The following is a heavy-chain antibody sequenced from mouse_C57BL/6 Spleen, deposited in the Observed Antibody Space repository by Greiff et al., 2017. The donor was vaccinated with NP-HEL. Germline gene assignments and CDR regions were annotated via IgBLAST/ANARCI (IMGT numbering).Heavy chain of an antibody. V-gene: IGHV1-20*01. CDR2: INPYNGDT. CDR3: ARSGPYWYFDV. Sequence: EVQLQESGPELVKPGASVKLSCKASGYSFTGYFMNWVMPSPGQSLEWIGRINPYNGDTFYNQKFKGKATLTVDKSSSTAHMELRSLTSEDSAVYYCARSGPYWYFDVWGTGTTVTVSS. J-gene: IGHJ1*03. CDR1: GYSFTGYF.